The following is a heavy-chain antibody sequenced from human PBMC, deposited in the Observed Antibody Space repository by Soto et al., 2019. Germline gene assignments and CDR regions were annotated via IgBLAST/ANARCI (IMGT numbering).Heavy chain of an antibody. CDR1: GFSLTTSGVG. V-gene: IGHV2-5*02. CDR3: AHRVLRTVFGLVTTTAIYFDF. Sequence: QITLNESGPTVVRPTETLTLTCRFSGFSLTTSGVGVGWIRQSPGKAPEWLALIYWDDDKRYSASLKSRLTTTKDTSKNQVVLTVSALDPTDRATYYCAHRVLRTVFGLVTTTAIYFDFWGQGTPVAVSS. D-gene: IGHD3-3*01. CDR2: IYWDDDK. J-gene: IGHJ4*02.